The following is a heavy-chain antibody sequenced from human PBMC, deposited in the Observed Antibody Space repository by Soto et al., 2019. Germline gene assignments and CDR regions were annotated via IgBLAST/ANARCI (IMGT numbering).Heavy chain of an antibody. CDR3: ARAAVTGRYYGLDV. D-gene: IGHD4-17*01. V-gene: IGHV1-69*18. J-gene: IGHJ6*02. CDR1: GGTCSRYS. CDR2: IIPISGTA. Sequence: QVQLVQSVAEVKKPGSSVKVSCKASGGTCSRYSISWVRQAPGQGFEWMGRIIPISGTANYAQKFQGRVTITADDPTSTAYMELSSLRSEDTAVYYCARAAVTGRYYGLDVWGQGTTVTVSS.